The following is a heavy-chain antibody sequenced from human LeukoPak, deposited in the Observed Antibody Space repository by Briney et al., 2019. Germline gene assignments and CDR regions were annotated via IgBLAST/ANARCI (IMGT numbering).Heavy chain of an antibody. D-gene: IGHD3-16*02. J-gene: IGHJ3*02. CDR3: ARRGAIDAFDI. CDR2: IYSGGST. V-gene: IGHV3-53*05. Sequence: GGSLRLSCAASGFTVSSNYMSWVRQAPGKGLEWVSVIYSGGSTYYADSVKGRFTISRDNSKNTLYLQMNSLRAEDTAVYYCARRGAIDAFDIWGQGTMVTVPS. CDR1: GFTVSSNY.